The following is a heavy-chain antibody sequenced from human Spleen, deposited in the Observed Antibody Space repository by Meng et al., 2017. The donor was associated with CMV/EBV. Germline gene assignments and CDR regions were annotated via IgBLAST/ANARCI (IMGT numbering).Heavy chain of an antibody. CDR3: ARDGEYCSSTTCSYDAFDI. J-gene: IGHJ3*02. CDR2: ISSSSSYI. CDR1: GFTFSSYS. V-gene: IGHV3-21*01. D-gene: IGHD2-2*01. Sequence: ETLSLTCAASGFTFSSYSMNWVRQAPGKGLEWVSSISSSSSYIYYADSVKGRFTISRDNAKNSLYLQMNSLRAEDTAVYYCARDGEYCSSTTCSYDAFDIWGQGTMVTVSS.